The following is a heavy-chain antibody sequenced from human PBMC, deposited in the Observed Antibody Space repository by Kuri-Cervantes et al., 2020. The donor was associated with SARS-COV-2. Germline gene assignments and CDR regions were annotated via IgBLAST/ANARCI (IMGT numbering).Heavy chain of an antibody. D-gene: IGHD2-2*02. CDR1: GGSISSGDYY. CDR3: ARRYCSSTSCYTDYGMDV. V-gene: IGHV4-30-4*01. Sequence: SETLSLTCTVSGGSISSGDYYWSWIRQPPGKGLEWIGYIYYSGSTYYNPSLKSRVTISVDTSKNQFSLKLSSVTAADTAVYYCARRYCSSTSCYTDYGMDVWGQGTTVTVSS. J-gene: IGHJ6*02. CDR2: IYYSGST.